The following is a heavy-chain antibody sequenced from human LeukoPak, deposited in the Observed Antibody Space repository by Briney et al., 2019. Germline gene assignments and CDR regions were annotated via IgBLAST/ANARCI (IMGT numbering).Heavy chain of an antibody. CDR1: GFRLSDYL. V-gene: IGHV3-7*01. D-gene: IGHD7-27*01. J-gene: IGHJ4*02. CDR3: AAWGLYNF. CDR2: INLRGGDS. Sequence: PGGSLRLSCAAPGFRLSDYLMNWVPQAPGKGLEWVANINLRGGDSFYMDSVRGRFTISRANAKNSLYLQMSSLKVEDTAVYYCAAWGLYNFWGQGTLVTVSS.